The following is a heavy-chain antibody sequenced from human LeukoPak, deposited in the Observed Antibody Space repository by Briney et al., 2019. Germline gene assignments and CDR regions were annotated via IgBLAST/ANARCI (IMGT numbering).Heavy chain of an antibody. CDR3: ARVRQLLSSGGWLDP. Sequence: GGSLRLSCAASGFTFDDYGTSWVRQAPGKGLEWVSAINWNGGGTGYADSVKGRFTISRDNAKNPLYLQMSSLRAEDTALYHCARVRQLLSSGGWLDPWGQGTLVTVSS. CDR2: INWNGGGT. D-gene: IGHD2-2*01. CDR1: GFTFDDYG. J-gene: IGHJ5*02. V-gene: IGHV3-20*01.